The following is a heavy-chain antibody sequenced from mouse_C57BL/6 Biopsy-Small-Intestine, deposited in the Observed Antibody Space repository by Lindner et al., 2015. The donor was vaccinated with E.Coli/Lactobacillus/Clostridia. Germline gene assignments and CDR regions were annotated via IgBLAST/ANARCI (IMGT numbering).Heavy chain of an antibody. CDR1: GYTFTSYY. V-gene: IGHV1S12*01. J-gene: IGHJ4*01. Sequence: SVKVSCKASGYTFTSYYIHWVRQAPEQGLEWMGKINTYGGSTSYAQKFQGRVTMTRDTSTSTVYMELTSLRSDDTARYYCARETSSTSTSEGYWGQGTLVTVSS. CDR3: ARETSSTSTSEGY. CDR2: INTYGGST. D-gene: IGHD1-1*01.